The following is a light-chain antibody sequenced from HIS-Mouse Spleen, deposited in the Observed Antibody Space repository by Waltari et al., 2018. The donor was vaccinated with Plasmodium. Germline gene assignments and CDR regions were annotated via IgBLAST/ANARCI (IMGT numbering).Light chain of an antibody. CDR3: CSYAGSSTFV. V-gene: IGLV2-23*03. Sequence: QSALTQPASVSGSPGQSITISCTGTSSDVGSYNLVPGYQQPPGKAPKLMIYEGSKRPSGVSNRFSGSKSGNTASLTISGLQAEDEADYYCCSYAGSSTFVFGGGTKLTVL. J-gene: IGLJ3*02. CDR1: SSDVGSYNL. CDR2: EGS.